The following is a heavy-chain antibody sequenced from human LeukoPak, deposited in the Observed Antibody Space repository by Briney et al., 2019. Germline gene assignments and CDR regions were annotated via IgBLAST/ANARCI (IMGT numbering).Heavy chain of an antibody. CDR2: IYYSGST. V-gene: IGHV4-59*01. CDR1: GGSISSYY. Sequence: SETLSLTCTVSGGSISSYYWSWIRQPPGKGLEWIGYIYYSGSTNYNPSLKSRVTISVDTSKNQFSLKLSSVTAADTAVYYCARGSGSYPTCTYDYWGQGTLVTVSS. J-gene: IGHJ4*02. D-gene: IGHD3-10*01. CDR3: ARGSGSYPTCTYDY.